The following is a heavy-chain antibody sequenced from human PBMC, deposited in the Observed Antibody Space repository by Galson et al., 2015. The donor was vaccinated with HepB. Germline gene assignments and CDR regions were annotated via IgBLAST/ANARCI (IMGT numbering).Heavy chain of an antibody. CDR3: ARELVVVTAYAFDY. Sequence: SLRLSCAASGFTFSSYSMSWVRQAPGKGLEWVSSISSSSYIYYADSVKGRFTISRDNAKNSLYLQMNSLRAEDTAVYYCARELVVVTAYAFDYWGQGTLVTVSS. V-gene: IGHV3-21*01. J-gene: IGHJ4*02. CDR2: ISSSSYI. CDR1: GFTFSSYS. D-gene: IGHD2-21*02.